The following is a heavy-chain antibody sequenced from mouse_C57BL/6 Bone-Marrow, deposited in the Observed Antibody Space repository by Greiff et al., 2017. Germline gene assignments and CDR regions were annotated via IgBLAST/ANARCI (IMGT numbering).Heavy chain of an antibody. CDR2: IDPEDGDT. CDR1: GFNIKDYY. D-gene: IGHD2-4*01. CDR3: TKSDYEIWVAY. V-gene: IGHV14-1*01. Sequence: EVKLQQSGAELVRPGASVKLSCTASGFNIKDYYMHWVKQRPEQGLEWIGRIDPEDGDTEYAPKFQGKATMTADTSSNTAYLQLSSLTSEDTAVYYCTKSDYEIWVAYWGQGTLVTVSA. J-gene: IGHJ3*01.